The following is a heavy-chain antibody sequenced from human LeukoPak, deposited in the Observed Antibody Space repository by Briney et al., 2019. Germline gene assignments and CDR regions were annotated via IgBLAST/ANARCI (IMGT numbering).Heavy chain of an antibody. CDR3: AKVGFSEMEWLLYSDH. J-gene: IGHJ4*02. Sequence: GGSLRLSCAASGXTXSSYAXXXXXXAPGXGLEWVSAISXSSGHTYYADXVKGRFTISRDNSKNTLYLQMNSLRAEDTAVYYCAKVGFSEMEWLLYSDHWGQGTLVTVSS. V-gene: IGHV3-23*01. D-gene: IGHD3-3*01. CDR1: GXTXSSYA. CDR2: ISXSSGHT.